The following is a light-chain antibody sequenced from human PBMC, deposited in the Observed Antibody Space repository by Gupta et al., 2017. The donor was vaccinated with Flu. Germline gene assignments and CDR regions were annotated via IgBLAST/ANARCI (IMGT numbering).Light chain of an antibody. CDR1: SSDVGGSNY. Sequence: QSPLHLPPSAPGPPGQSVTISCTGTSSDVGGSNYVSWYQQHPSKAPKLMIYEVTERSSGVPDLFSGSMCANTASLIVSGLQAEDEADYYCSSDSGNNNVVFGGGTKLTVL. CDR3: SSDSGNNNVV. CDR2: EVT. V-gene: IGLV2-8*01. J-gene: IGLJ3*02.